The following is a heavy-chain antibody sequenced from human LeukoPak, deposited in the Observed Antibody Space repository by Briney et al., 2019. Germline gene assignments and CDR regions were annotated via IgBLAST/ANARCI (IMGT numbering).Heavy chain of an antibody. D-gene: IGHD3-3*01. J-gene: IGHJ4*02. CDR1: GFNFSNYA. CDR3: ARDRFWSGYYTGSY. Sequence: GGSLRLSCAASGFNFSNYAMTWVRQAPGKGLEWVSTVNSNDRPYYADSVKGRFTISRDNAKNSLYLQMNSLRAEDTAVYYCARDRFWSGYYTGSYWGQGTLVTVSS. V-gene: IGHV3-69-1*01. CDR2: VNSNDRP.